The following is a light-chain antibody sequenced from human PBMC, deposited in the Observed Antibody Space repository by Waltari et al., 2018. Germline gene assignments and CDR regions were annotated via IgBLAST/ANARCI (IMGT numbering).Light chain of an antibody. CDR1: SGHSTNI. V-gene: IGLV4-69*01. CDR3: QTGGHGTWV. CDR2: VNSDGSH. J-gene: IGLJ3*02. Sequence: QLVLTQSPSASASLGASVTLTCTLDSGHSTNIIAWHQQQPQKGPRYLMRVNSDGSHIKGDDIPDRFSGSSSSSGAERYLTISSVQSEDEADYYCQTGGHGTWVFGGGTKLTVL.